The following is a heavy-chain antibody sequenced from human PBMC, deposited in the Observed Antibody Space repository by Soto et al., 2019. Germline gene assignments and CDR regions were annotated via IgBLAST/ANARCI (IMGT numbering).Heavy chain of an antibody. CDR2: IIPIFGTA. J-gene: IGHJ5*02. V-gene: IGHV1-69*13. CDR1: GGTFSSYA. CDR3: ARLQTPGLSKWRVPEGWFDP. D-gene: IGHD6-19*01. Sequence: SVKVSCKASGGTFSSYAISWVRQAPGQGLEWMGGIIPIFGTANYAQKFQGRVTITADESTSTAYMELSSLRSEDTAVYYCARLQTPGLSKWRVPEGWFDPWGQGTLVTVSS.